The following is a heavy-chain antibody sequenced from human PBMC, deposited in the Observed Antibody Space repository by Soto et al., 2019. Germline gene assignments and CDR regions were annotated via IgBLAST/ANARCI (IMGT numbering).Heavy chain of an antibody. J-gene: IGHJ6*02. D-gene: IGHD3-3*01. CDR3: ARDGRPYDFWSGYPGPYYYGMDV. CDR1: GFTVSSNY. Sequence: GWSLRLSCAASGFTVSSNYMSWVRQAPGKGLEWVSVIYSGGSTYYADSVKGRFTISRDNAKNSLYLQMNSLRVEDTAVYYCARDGRPYDFWSGYPGPYYYGMDVWGQGTTVTASS. V-gene: IGHV3-53*01. CDR2: IYSGGST.